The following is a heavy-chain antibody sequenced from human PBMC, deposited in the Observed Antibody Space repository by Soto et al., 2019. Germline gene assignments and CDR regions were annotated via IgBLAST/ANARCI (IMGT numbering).Heavy chain of an antibody. Sequence: QVQLVQSGAEVKKPGSSVKVSCKAPGGTFSSYAISWVRQAPGQGLEWMGGIIPIFGTAKYAQKFQGRVTITADESTSTGYMERSSLRSEDTAVYYCARSQCGSSSLDVYYYYYYGMDVWGQGTTVTVSS. CDR1: GGTFSSYA. J-gene: IGHJ6*02. D-gene: IGHD2-2*01. CDR3: ARSQCGSSSLDVYYYYYYGMDV. V-gene: IGHV1-69*01. CDR2: IIPIFGTA.